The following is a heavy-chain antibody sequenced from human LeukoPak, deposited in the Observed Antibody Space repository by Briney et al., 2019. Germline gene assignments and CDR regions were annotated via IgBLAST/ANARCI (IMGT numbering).Heavy chain of an antibody. J-gene: IGHJ4*02. CDR3: ARSSVEMATILAY. Sequence: PGGSLRLTCAASGFTFSDYYMSWIRQAPGKGLEWVSHISSSGGTIYYADSVKGRFTISRDNAKNSLYLQMNSLRAEDTAVYYCARSSVEMATILAYWGQGTLVTVSS. CDR1: GFTFSDYY. CDR2: ISSSGGTI. V-gene: IGHV3-11*01. D-gene: IGHD5-24*01.